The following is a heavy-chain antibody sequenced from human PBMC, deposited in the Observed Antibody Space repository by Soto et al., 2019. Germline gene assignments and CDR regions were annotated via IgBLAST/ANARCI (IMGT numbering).Heavy chain of an antibody. V-gene: IGHV3-23*01. Sequence: EVQLLESGGGLVQPGGSRRLSCAASGFTFSDYAMSWVRQAPGKGLEWVSAISGSGLSTFYADTVKGRFTISRDNAKNTLYLQMNSLRAEDTAVYYCARAILGSRYFDWSSWGQGTLVTVSS. CDR2: ISGSGLST. CDR1: GFTFSDYA. J-gene: IGHJ4*02. D-gene: IGHD3-9*01. CDR3: ARAILGSRYFDWSS.